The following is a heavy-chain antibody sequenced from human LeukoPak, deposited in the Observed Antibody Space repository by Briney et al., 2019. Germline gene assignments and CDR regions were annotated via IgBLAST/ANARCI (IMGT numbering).Heavy chain of an antibody. CDR2: VNWNSDKI. Sequence: PGGSLRLSCAASGFKFDAYAFHWVRLPPGKGLEWVSGVNWNSDKIDYADSVKGRFTISRDTAKNSVFLQMNSLRAEDTAIYYCAKRMGCADFNCYAELDSWGQGTLVTVSS. V-gene: IGHV3-9*01. J-gene: IGHJ4*02. CDR3: AKRMGCADFNCYAELDS. D-gene: IGHD3-16*01. CDR1: GFKFDAYA.